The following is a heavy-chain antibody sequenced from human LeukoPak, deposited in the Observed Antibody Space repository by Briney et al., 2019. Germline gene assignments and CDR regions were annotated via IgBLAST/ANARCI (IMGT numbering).Heavy chain of an antibody. CDR1: GGSISSGGYY. Sequence: SETLSLTCTVSGGSISSGGYYWSWIRQHPGKGLEWIGYIYYSGSTYYNPSLKSRVTISVDTSKNQFSLKLSSVTAADTAVYYCARGPAIYDILTGYYFPTNWFDPWGQGTLVTVSS. V-gene: IGHV4-31*03. J-gene: IGHJ5*02. CDR3: ARGPAIYDILTGYYFPTNWFDP. CDR2: IYYSGST. D-gene: IGHD3-9*01.